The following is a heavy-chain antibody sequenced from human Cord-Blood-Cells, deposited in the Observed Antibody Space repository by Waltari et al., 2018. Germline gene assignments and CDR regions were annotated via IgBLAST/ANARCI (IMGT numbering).Heavy chain of an antibody. CDR3: ARIGRSEPWYFDL. V-gene: IGHV1-2*02. Sequence: QVQLVRSGAGVKKPGASVQVPCKAPGYTFTGYYILCVRQAPGQGLGWMGWINPNNGGKNYAKKIQGRVTMTRDTSISTAYMELSRLRSDDTAVYYCARIGRSEPWYFDLWGRGTLVTVSS. CDR2: INPNNGGK. J-gene: IGHJ2*01. CDR1: GYTFTGYY.